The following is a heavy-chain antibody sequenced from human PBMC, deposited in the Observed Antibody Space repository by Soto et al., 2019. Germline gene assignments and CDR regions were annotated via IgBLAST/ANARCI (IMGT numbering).Heavy chain of an antibody. V-gene: IGHV4-28*01. CDR2: IYYSGTT. D-gene: IGHD1-26*01. CDR3: ARREIQGPIDY. J-gene: IGHJ4*02. Sequence: QVQLQESGPGLVKPSDTLSLTCAVSGYSISSSNWWGWIRQPPGKGLEWIGYIYYSGTTYYNPSLKSRVTMSVDTSKNQFSLKLTAVAAVDTAVYYCARREIQGPIDYWGQGTLVTVSS. CDR1: GYSISSSNW.